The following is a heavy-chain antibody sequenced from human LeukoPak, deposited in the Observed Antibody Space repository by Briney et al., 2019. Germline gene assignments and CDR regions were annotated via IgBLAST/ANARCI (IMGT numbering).Heavy chain of an antibody. CDR3: ANLFVGDYGVDDGDAFDI. CDR2: ISAYNGNT. Sequence: ASVKVSCKVSGYTLTELSMHWVRQAPGQGLEWMGWISAYNGNTNYAQKLQGRVTMTTDTSTSTAYMELRSLRSDDTAVYYCANLFVGDYGVDDGDAFDIWGQGTMVTVSS. V-gene: IGHV1-18*01. D-gene: IGHD4-17*01. J-gene: IGHJ3*02. CDR1: GYTLTELS.